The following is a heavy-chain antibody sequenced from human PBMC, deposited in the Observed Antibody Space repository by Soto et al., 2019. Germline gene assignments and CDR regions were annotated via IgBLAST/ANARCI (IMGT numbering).Heavy chain of an antibody. CDR2: IYHSGAS. CDR3: VRDLGTGTDY. V-gene: IGHV4-4*02. D-gene: IGHD1-1*01. J-gene: IGHJ4*02. Sequence: QVQLQESGPGLVKPSGTLSLTCAVSSDSITSRNWWSWVRQAPGKGLEWIGEIYHSGASTYNPSLKSRTTMSVDPSSNHFSLKLTSVTAADTAVYFCVRDLGTGTDYWGRGTPVTVAS. CDR1: SDSITSRNW.